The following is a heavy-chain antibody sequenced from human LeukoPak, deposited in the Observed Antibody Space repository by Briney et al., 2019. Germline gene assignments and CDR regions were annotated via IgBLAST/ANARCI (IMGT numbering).Heavy chain of an antibody. Sequence: GGSLRLSCAASGFTFSNAWMSWVRQAPGKGLEWVANIKLDGSDKFYVESVKGRFTISRDNTKNSLYLQMNSLRAEDTAVYYCTRLSDTEGSSTSYRASDIWGQGTIVTVSS. J-gene: IGHJ3*02. V-gene: IGHV3-7*01. CDR3: TRLSDTEGSSTSYRASDI. CDR2: IKLDGSDK. D-gene: IGHD6-13*01. CDR1: GFTFSNAW.